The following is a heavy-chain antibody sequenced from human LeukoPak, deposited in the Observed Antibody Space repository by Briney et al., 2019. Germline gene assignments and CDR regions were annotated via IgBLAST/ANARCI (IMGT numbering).Heavy chain of an antibody. J-gene: IGHJ3*02. CDR3: AREAFIVGATPAFDI. CDR1: GYTCTSCY. V-gene: IGHV1-46*01. Sequence: ASVKLSFKASGYTCTSCYMHWVRHGPGQGLGLVGLINPTGGSRGYAQKFQGRVSMTRDMSTSTDYMELSSLRAEDTAVYYCAREAFIVGATPAFDIWGQGTMVTVSS. CDR2: INPTGGSR. D-gene: IGHD1-26*01.